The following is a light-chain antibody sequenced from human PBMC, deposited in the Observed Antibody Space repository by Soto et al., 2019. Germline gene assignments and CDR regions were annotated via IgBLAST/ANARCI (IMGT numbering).Light chain of an antibody. J-gene: IGLJ1*01. Sequence: QSALTQPASVSGSPGQSITICCTGTSSDVGGYNYVSWYQQHPGKAPKLMIYDVSNRPSGVSNRFSGSKSGNTASLTISGLQAEDEADYYCSSYTSSSTLYVFGTGTKLTV. CDR3: SSYTSSSTLYV. CDR2: DVS. CDR1: SSDVGGYNY. V-gene: IGLV2-14*01.